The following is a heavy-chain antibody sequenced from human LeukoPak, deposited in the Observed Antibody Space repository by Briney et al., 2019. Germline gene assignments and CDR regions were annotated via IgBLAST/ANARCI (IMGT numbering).Heavy chain of an antibody. V-gene: IGHV4-38-2*02. Sequence: PSETLSLTCTVSGFSISSGYYWGWIRQPAGKGLEWIGSIYHSGNTYYNPSLKSRVTISVDTSKNQLSLKLSSVTAADTAVYYCARDRDYYDSSGYYNFDYWGQGTLVTVSS. J-gene: IGHJ4*02. D-gene: IGHD3-22*01. CDR1: GFSISSGYY. CDR3: ARDRDYYDSSGYYNFDY. CDR2: IYHSGNT.